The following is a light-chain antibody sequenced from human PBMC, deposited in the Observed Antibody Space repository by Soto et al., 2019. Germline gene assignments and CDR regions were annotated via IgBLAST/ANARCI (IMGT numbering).Light chain of an antibody. Sequence: EIVLTQSPGTLSLSPGERATLSCRASQSVSSSYLAWYQQKPGQAPRLLIYGASSGATDIPDRFSGSGSGTDFTLTISRLEPEDFAVYYCHQYGSSPITFGKGTRLVIK. J-gene: IGKJ5*01. CDR1: QSVSSSY. CDR2: GAS. V-gene: IGKV3-20*01. CDR3: HQYGSSPIT.